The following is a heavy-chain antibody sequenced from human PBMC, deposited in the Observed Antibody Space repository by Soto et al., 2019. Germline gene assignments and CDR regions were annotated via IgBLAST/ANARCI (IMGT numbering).Heavy chain of an antibody. CDR2: IYYSGST. CDR1: GGFMSRYW. V-gene: IGHV4-59*12. D-gene: IGHD2-15*01. J-gene: IGHJ5*01. CDR3: ARVCFVIVVVLAAPPPRFAF. Sequence: SETLTLTCNVSGGFMSRYWWGWFRQLPGKGLEWMGYIYYSGSTNYNPSLKGRVTISVDTSKNQFSLKLSSVTAADTAVYYCARVCFVIVVVLAAPPPRFAFWGQGSLDTGSS.